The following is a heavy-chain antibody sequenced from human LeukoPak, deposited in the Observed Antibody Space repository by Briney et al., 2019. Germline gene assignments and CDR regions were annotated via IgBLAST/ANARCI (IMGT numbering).Heavy chain of an antibody. CDR2: FDPEDGET. CDR1: GYTLTELS. J-gene: IGHJ5*02. CDR3: ATLPPYGSGSYQANWFDP. Sequence: ASVKVSCKVSGYTLTELSMHWVRQAPGKGLEWMGGFDPEDGETIYAQKFQGRVTMTEDTSTDTAYMELSSLRSEDTAVYYCATLPPYGSGSYQANWFDPWGQGTLVTVSS. D-gene: IGHD3-10*01. V-gene: IGHV1-24*01.